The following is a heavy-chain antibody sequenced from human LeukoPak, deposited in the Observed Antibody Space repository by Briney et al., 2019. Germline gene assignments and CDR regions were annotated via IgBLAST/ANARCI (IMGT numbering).Heavy chain of an antibody. J-gene: IGHJ5*02. CDR1: GGTFSSYA. D-gene: IGHD3-3*01. CDR3: ARDTYDFWSGYLGWFDP. V-gene: IGHV1-69*05. Sequence: KPGSSVKVSCKASGGTFSSYAIGWVRQAPGQGLEWMGRIIPIFGTANYAQKFQGRVTITTDESTSTAYMELSSLRSEDTAVYYCARDTYDFWSGYLGWFDPWGQGTLVTVSS. CDR2: IIPIFGTA.